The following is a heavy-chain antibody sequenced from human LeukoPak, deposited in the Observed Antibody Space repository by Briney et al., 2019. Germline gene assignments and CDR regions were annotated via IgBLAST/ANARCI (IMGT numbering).Heavy chain of an antibody. CDR2: ISASGGST. V-gene: IGHV3-23*01. D-gene: IGHD3-22*01. Sequence: GGSLRLSCAASGFTFSSYAMSWVRQAPGKGLEWVSSISASGGSTYYADSVKGRFTISRDNSKNTVYLQMNSLRAEDTAVYYCANTMIADAFDIWGQGTMVTVSS. CDR3: ANTMIADAFDI. CDR1: GFTFSSYA. J-gene: IGHJ3*02.